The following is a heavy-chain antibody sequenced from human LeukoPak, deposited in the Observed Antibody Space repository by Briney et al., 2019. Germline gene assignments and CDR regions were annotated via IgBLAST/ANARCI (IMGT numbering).Heavy chain of an antibody. J-gene: IGHJ4*02. V-gene: IGHV3-23*01. D-gene: IGHD6-19*01. CDR1: GFTFSNAW. CDR2: ITGSGGST. Sequence: PGGSLRLSCAASGFTFSNAWMTWVRQAPGKGLEWVPAITGSGGSTYYADSVKGRFTISRDNSKNTVYLQMNSLRVDDTAVYYCANSKVADFHYWGQGTRVTVSS. CDR3: ANSKVADFHY.